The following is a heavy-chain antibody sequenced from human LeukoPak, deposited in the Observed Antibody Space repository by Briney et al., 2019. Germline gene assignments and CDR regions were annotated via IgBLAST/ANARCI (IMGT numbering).Heavy chain of an antibody. V-gene: IGHV3-74*01. J-gene: IGHJ4*02. CDR2: VKSDGSDT. CDR1: GSTFSRYW. Sequence: GGSLRLSCAASGSTFSRYWMHWVRQAPGKGLVWVSRVKSDGSDTIYADSVKGRFTISRDNAKNTLYLQMDSLRAEATAVYYCTTGIGNYYYYWGQGTLVTVAS. CDR3: TTGIGNYYYY. D-gene: IGHD3-10*01.